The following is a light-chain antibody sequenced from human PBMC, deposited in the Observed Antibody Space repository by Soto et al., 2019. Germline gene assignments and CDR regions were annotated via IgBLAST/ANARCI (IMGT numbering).Light chain of an antibody. Sequence: QPVLTQSPSASASLGASVKLTCTLSSGHSSDAIAWHQQQPEKGPRFLMNLNSDGSHTKRDGIPDRFSGSSSGAERYLTISSLQSEDEADYYCQTWGTGIVIFGGGTKLTVL. V-gene: IGLV4-69*01. CDR2: LNSDGSH. CDR3: QTWGTGIVI. J-gene: IGLJ2*01. CDR1: SGHSSDA.